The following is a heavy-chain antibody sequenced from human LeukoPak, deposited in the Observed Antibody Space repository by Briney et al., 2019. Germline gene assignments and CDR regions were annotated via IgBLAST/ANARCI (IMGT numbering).Heavy chain of an antibody. CDR2: IYYSGST. Sequence: SETLSLTCTVSGASISGYYWSRIRQPPGKGLEWIGYIYYSGSTDYNPSLKSRVTMSVDTSKNQFSLKLSSMTAADTAVYHCARYLRSSSTYYMDVWGKGTTVTVSS. D-gene: IGHD6-6*01. V-gene: IGHV4-59*01. CDR1: GASISGYY. J-gene: IGHJ6*03. CDR3: ARYLRSSSTYYMDV.